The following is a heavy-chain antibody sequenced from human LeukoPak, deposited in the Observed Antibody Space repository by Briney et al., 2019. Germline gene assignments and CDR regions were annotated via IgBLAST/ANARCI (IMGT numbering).Heavy chain of an antibody. CDR2: ISSSSSYI. CDR3: ARDLAPYYYDSSGYYSGPFDY. J-gene: IGHJ4*02. D-gene: IGHD3-22*01. V-gene: IGHV3-21*01. Sequence: KSGGSLRLSCAASGFTFSSYSMNWVRQAPGKGLEWVSSISSSSSYIYYADSVKGRFTISRDNAKNSLYLQMNGLRAEDTAVYYCARDLAPYYYDSSGYYSGPFDYWGQGTLVTVSS. CDR1: GFTFSSYS.